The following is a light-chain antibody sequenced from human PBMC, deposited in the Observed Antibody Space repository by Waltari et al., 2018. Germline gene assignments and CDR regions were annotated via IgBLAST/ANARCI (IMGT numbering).Light chain of an antibody. Sequence: DIVMTQPPDPLAVSLGERATINCRSSQSVLSSSNNKNYLAWYQQKPGQPPKLLIYWASTRESGVPDRFSGSGSGTDFTLTISSLQAEDVAVYFCQQYFSTPVTFGPGTKVDIK. CDR2: WAS. V-gene: IGKV4-1*01. CDR1: QSVLSSSNNKNY. J-gene: IGKJ3*01. CDR3: QQYFSTPVT.